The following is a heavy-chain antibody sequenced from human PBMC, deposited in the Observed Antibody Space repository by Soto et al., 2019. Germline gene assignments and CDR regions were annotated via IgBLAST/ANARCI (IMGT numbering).Heavy chain of an antibody. CDR2: TASSGST. CDR1: GSSITRNA. V-gene: IGHV4-4*07. CDR3: ARGMTPRGAPARYYFDS. Sequence: AETLRLTCTASGSSITRNAMWSFIQQPAGRVQGWSSLTASSGSTNYAPSLRSRVTMSADMSKNQLYLRLTSVTAADTALYYCARGMTPRGAPARYYFDSWGQGTLVTVSS. J-gene: IGHJ4*02. D-gene: IGHD2-15*01.